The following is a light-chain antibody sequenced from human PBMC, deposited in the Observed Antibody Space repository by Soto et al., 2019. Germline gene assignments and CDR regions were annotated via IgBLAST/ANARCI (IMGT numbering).Light chain of an antibody. J-gene: IGKJ4*01. V-gene: IGKV3-15*01. CDR2: GAA. CDR3: QQYNNWPLT. CDR1: QSVSSN. Sequence: EIVMTQSPATLSVSPGERATLSCRSSQSVSSNLAWYQQKPGQTPRLLIYGAATRATGIPARFSGSGSGTEFNLPISSLQSEDFAVYFCQQYNNWPLTFGGGTKVDIK.